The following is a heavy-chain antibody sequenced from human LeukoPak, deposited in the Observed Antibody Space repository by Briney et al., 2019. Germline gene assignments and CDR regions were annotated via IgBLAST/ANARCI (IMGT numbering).Heavy chain of an antibody. CDR1: GGSISSNSYS. D-gene: IGHD3-10*01. J-gene: IGHJ5*02. Sequence: PSETLSLTCTGSGGSISSNSYSWGWIRQPPGKVLEWIGSIFYTGHAYYSPSLKSRVTMSVDTSKNQFSLKLSSVTAADTAVFYCARVISTSGSYCLDPWGQGTLVTVSS. CDR2: IFYTGHA. V-gene: IGHV4-39*01. CDR3: ARVISTSGSYCLDP.